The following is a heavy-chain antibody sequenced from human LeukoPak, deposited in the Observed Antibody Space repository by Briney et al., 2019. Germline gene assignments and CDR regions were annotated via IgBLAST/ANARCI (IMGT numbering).Heavy chain of an antibody. CDR1: GGSISSYY. V-gene: IGHV4-59*12. J-gene: IGHJ4*02. CDR2: IYYSGST. CDR3: ARDGGSEYSSSHFDY. D-gene: IGHD6-6*01. Sequence: PSETLSLTCTVSGGSISSYYWSWIRQPPGKGLEWIGYIYYSGSTNYNPSLKSRVTISVDTSKNQFSLKLSSVTAADTAVYYCARDGGSEYSSSHFDYWGQGTLVTVSS.